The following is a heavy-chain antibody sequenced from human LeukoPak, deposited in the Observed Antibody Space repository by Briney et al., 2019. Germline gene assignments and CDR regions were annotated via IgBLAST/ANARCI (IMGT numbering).Heavy chain of an antibody. V-gene: IGHV3-30*18. CDR2: ISYDGSNK. CDR3: AKDIAVAGYYYYGMDV. Sequence: GRSLRLSCAASGFTFSSYGMHWVRQAPGKGLEWVSVISYDGSNKYYSDSVKGRFTISRDNAKNSLYLQMNSLRAEDTALYYCAKDIAVAGYYYYGMDVWGQGTTVTVSS. CDR1: GFTFSSYG. J-gene: IGHJ6*02. D-gene: IGHD6-19*01.